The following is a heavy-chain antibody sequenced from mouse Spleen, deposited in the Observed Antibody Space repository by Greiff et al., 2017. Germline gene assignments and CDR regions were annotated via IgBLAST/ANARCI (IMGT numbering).Heavy chain of an antibody. CDR2: INPNNGGT. Sequence: EVQVVESGPELVKPGASVKMSCKASGYTFTDYNMHWVKQSHGKSLEWIGYINPNNGGTSYNQKFKGKATLTVNKSSSTAYMELRSLTSEDSAVYYCAKGTIYDGYYDYFDYWGQGTTLTVSS. J-gene: IGHJ2*01. CDR1: GYTFTDYN. D-gene: IGHD2-3*01. CDR3: AKGTIYDGYYDYFDY. V-gene: IGHV1-22*01.